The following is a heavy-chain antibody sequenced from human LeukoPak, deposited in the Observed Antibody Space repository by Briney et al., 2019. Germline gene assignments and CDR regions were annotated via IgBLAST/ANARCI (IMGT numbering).Heavy chain of an antibody. CDR2: IYYSGST. CDR3: ARVIAAAGITDY. V-gene: IGHV4-59*08. D-gene: IGHD6-13*01. CDR1: GGSISSYY. Sequence: SETLSLTCTVSGGSISSYYWSWIRQPPGKGLEWIGYIYYSGSTNYNPSLKSRVTISVDTSKNQFSLKLSSVTAADTAVYYCARVIAAAGITDYWGQGTLVTVSS. J-gene: IGHJ4*02.